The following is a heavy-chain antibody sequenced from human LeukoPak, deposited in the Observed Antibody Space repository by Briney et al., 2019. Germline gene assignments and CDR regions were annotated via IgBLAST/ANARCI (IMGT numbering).Heavy chain of an antibody. J-gene: IGHJ3*02. CDR1: GGSISSSSYY. CDR3: ARDYYGLGSPGAFDI. Sequence: SETLSLTCTVSGGSISSSSYYWGWIRQPPGKGLEWIGSIYYSGSTYYNPSLKSRVTISVDTSKNQFSLKLSSVTAADTAVYYCARDYYGLGSPGAFDIWGQGTMVTVSS. V-gene: IGHV4-39*07. CDR2: IYYSGST. D-gene: IGHD3-22*01.